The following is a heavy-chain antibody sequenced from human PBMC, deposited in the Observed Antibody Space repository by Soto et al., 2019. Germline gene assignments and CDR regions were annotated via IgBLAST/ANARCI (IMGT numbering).Heavy chain of an antibody. D-gene: IGHD3-22*01. CDR2: VYYSGST. CDR3: ARGYYDSNGQSNTFDI. J-gene: IGHJ3*02. Sequence: SETLSLTCTVSGASISSSYWSWIRQSSGKGLEWIGYVYYSGSTKYNPSLKSRVTTSVDTSKNQFSLKLSSVTDADTAVYYCARGYYDSNGQSNTFDIWGQGTMVTVSS. V-gene: IGHV4-59*01. CDR1: GASISSSY.